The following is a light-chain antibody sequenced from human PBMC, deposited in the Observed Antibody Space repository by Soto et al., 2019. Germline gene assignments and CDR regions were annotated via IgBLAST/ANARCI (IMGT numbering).Light chain of an antibody. CDR2: QDS. Sequence: ELTQPPSVSVSPGQTASITCSGDKLGDKYACWYQQKPGQSPVLVIYQDSKRPSGIPERFSGSNSGNTATLTISGTQAMDEADYYCQAWDSSYVVFGGGTKLTVL. CDR3: QAWDSSYVV. V-gene: IGLV3-1*01. J-gene: IGLJ2*01. CDR1: KLGDKY.